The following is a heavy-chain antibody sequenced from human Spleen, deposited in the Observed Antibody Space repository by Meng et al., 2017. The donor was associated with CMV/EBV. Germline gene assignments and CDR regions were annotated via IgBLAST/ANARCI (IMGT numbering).Heavy chain of an antibody. D-gene: IGHD6-13*01. CDR3: AREWVRGIEVPGRFGMDV. CDR1: GFTFNSYA. V-gene: IGHV3-30*04. Sequence: GGSLRLSCAASGFTFNSYAMHWVRRAPGKGLEWMAVVSYDGTNKFYTDSVKGRFTISRDNSKSTLFLQMNGLRPEDTAVYYCAREWVRGIEVPGRFGMDVWGHGTTVTVSS. CDR2: VSYDGTNK. J-gene: IGHJ6*02.